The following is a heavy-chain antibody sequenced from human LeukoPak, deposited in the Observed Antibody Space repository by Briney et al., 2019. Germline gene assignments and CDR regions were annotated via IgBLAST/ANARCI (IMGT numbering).Heavy chain of an antibody. CDR1: GFTFSSYS. CDR2: ISSSSSHI. J-gene: IGHJ4*02. Sequence: GGSLRLSCAASGFTFSSYSMNWVRQAPGKGLEWVSSISSSSSHIYYADSVKGRLTISRDNSKNTLCLQMNSLRAEDTAVYYCARDSAIHGSGSYSIKIDYWGQGTLVTVPS. CDR3: ARDSAIHGSGSYSIKIDY. V-gene: IGHV3-21*01. D-gene: IGHD3-10*01.